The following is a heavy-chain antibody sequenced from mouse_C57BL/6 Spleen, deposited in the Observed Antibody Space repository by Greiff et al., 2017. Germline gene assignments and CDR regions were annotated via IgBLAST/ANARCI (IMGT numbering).Heavy chain of an antibody. CDR2: INYDGSST. Sequence: EVQLVESEGGLVQPGSSMKLSCTASGFTFSDYYMAWVRQVPEKGLEWVANINYDGSSTYYLDSLKSRFIISRDNAKNILYLQMSSLKSEDTATYYCARDLVYYYGSSYVPFAYWGQGTLVTVSA. D-gene: IGHD1-1*01. V-gene: IGHV5-16*01. J-gene: IGHJ3*01. CDR1: GFTFSDYY. CDR3: ARDLVYYYGSSYVPFAY.